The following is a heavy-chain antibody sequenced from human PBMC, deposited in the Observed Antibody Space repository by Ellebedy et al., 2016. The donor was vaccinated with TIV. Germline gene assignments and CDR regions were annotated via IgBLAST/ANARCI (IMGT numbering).Heavy chain of an antibody. CDR2: IWYDGSNK. J-gene: IGHJ5*02. V-gene: IGHV3-33*08. D-gene: IGHD3-10*02. CDR1: GFTFSSYG. CDR3: ARGLFGELLIGNWFDP. Sequence: GGSLRLSXAASGFTFSSYGMHWVRQAPGKGLEWVAVIWYDGSNKYYADSVKGRFTISRDNSKNTLYLQMNSLRAEDTAVYYCARGLFGELLIGNWFDPWGQGTLVTVSS.